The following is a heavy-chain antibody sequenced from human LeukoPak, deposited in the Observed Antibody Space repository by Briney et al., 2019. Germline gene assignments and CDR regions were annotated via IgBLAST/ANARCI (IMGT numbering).Heavy chain of an antibody. J-gene: IGHJ4*02. CDR1: GFTFRAFT. D-gene: IGHD2-21*02. Sequence: GGSLRLSCSASGFTFRAFTMYWVRQAPGKGPEYVSVISSSGDDTKYADSVKGRFTISRDNSKDTLYLQMRSLRIEDTALYYCVKGGNPVVVTAILDYWGQGTLVTVSS. V-gene: IGHV3-64D*09. CDR3: VKGGNPVVVTAILDY. CDR2: ISSSGDDT.